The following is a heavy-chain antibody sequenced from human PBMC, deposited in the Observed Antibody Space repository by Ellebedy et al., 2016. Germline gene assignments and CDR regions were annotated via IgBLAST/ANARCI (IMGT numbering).Heavy chain of an antibody. V-gene: IGHV2-5*02. CDR2: IYWDDDK. Sequence: SGPTLVKPTQTLTLTCTFSGFSLSTSGVGVGWIRQPPGKALEWLALIYWDDDKRYSPSLKSRLTISKDTSKSQVVLTMTNMDPVDTATYYCAHRLVVPLSPSWEGGALDIWGQGTMVSVSS. CDR3: AHRLVVPLSPSWEGGALDI. J-gene: IGHJ3*02. CDR1: GFSLSTSGVG. D-gene: IGHD4-23*01.